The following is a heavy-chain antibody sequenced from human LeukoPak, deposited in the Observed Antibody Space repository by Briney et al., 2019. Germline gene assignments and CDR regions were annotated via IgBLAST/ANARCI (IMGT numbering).Heavy chain of an antibody. CDR2: ISAYNGNT. D-gene: IGHD3-10*01. V-gene: IGHV1-18*01. CDR1: GYTFTSYG. Sequence: ASVKVSCKASGYTFTSYGISWVRQAPGQGLEWMGWISAYNGNTNYAQKLQGRVTMTTDTSTSTAYMELRSLRSDDTAVYYCARAASEVLWFGEFNWFDPWGQGTLVTVSS. J-gene: IGHJ5*02. CDR3: ARAASEVLWFGEFNWFDP.